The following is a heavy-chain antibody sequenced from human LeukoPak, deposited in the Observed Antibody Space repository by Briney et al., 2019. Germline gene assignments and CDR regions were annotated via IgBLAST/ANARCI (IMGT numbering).Heavy chain of an antibody. CDR2: IKQDGSEK. D-gene: IGHD3-22*01. J-gene: IGHJ4*02. Sequence: GGSLRLSCAASGFTFSSYWMSWVRQAPGKGLEWVANIKQDGSEKYYVDSVKGRFTISRDNAKNSLYLQMNTLRVEDTAVYYCAKMGDSSGYYHDLDYWGQGTLVTVSS. V-gene: IGHV3-7*01. CDR3: AKMGDSSGYYHDLDY. CDR1: GFTFSSYW.